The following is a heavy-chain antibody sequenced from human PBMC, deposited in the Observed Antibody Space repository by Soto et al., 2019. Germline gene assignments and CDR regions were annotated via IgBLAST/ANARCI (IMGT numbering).Heavy chain of an antibody. CDR2: ISYDGSNK. J-gene: IGHJ4*02. CDR1: GFTFSSYA. D-gene: IGHD3-22*01. CDR3: ANGNYENSGFLDD. V-gene: IGHV3-30-3*01. Sequence: PGGSLRLSCAASGFTFSSYAMHWVRQAPGKGLEWVAVISYDGSNKYYADSVKGRFTISRDNSKNTLYLQMNSLRAEDTAVYYCANGNYENSGFLDDWSQGTLVTVSS.